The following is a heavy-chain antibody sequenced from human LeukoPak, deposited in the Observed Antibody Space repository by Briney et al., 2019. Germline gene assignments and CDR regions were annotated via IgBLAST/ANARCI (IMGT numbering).Heavy chain of an antibody. CDR1: GFSFKTYE. Sequence: GGSLRLSCVASGFSFKTYEMNWVRQAPGKGLEWISYISVGGSDEDYADSVKGRFSISRDNAKNSLFLQMNGLRVEDTAVYYCARDVGFNNGWPAWGQGTLVTGPS. V-gene: IGHV3-48*03. CDR3: ARDVGFNNGWPA. CDR2: ISVGGSDE. D-gene: IGHD6-19*01. J-gene: IGHJ5*02.